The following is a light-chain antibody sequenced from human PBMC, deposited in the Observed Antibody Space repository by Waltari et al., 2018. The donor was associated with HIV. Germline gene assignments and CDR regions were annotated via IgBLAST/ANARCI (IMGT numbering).Light chain of an antibody. CDR1: NIGSKT. Sequence: SFVLTQPPSVSVAPGQTARLTCGEDNIGSKTVHWYHQKPGQPPVLLVSYDSDRASGIPERFSGSNSGNTATLTIRRVEAGDEADYYCLVWDSSSDIYVFGGGTTVTVL. CDR2: YDS. V-gene: IGLV3-21*02. CDR3: LVWDSSSDIYV. J-gene: IGLJ1*01.